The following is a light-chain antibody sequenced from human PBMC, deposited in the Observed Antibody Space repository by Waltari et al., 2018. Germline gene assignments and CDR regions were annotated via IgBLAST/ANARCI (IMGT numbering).Light chain of an antibody. CDR1: QRINNW. J-gene: IGKJ2*01. Sequence: IQMTQSPSALSASVGDRVTITSRASQRINNWMAWYQQRPGKAPKVLIYDVSTLESGVPSRFSGSGSGTEFTLAINNLQPEDFATYYCQQYYRYYTFGQGTKLEIK. CDR2: DVS. V-gene: IGKV1-5*01. CDR3: QQYYRYYT.